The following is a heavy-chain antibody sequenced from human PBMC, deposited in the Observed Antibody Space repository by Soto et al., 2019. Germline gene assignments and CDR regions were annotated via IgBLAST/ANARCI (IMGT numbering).Heavy chain of an antibody. J-gene: IGHJ5*02. CDR3: ATSTGYCSGGSCYYWFDP. CDR2: FDPEDGET. Sequence: ASVKVSCKVSGYTLTELSMHWVRQAPGKGLEWMGGFDPEDGETIYAQMFQGRVTMTEDTSTDTAYMELSSLRSEDTALYYCATSTGYCSGGSCYYWFDPWGQGTLVTVSS. CDR1: GYTLTELS. D-gene: IGHD2-15*01. V-gene: IGHV1-24*01.